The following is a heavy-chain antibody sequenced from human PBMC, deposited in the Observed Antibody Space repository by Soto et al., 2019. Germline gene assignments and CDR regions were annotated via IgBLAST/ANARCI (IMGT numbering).Heavy chain of an antibody. D-gene: IGHD6-13*01. CDR3: ARDPPGIAASGAGG. V-gene: IGHV3-53*01. Sequence: PGGSLRLSCAASGFTFSDFYMSWVRQAPGKGLEWVSLIYSGGNTHYADSVKGRFTISRDNSKNTLFLQMNSLRVEDTAVYYCARDPPGIAASGAGGWSQGTLVTVSS. J-gene: IGHJ4*02. CDR2: IYSGGNT. CDR1: GFTFSDFY.